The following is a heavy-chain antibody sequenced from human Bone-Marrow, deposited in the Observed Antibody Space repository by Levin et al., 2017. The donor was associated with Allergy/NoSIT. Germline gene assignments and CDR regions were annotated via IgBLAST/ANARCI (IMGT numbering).Heavy chain of an antibody. D-gene: IGHD1-26*01. Sequence: KISCKASGGTFSSYAISWVRQAPGQGLEWMGGIIPIFNTVNYAHKFQGRVIITADKSTSTDYMELNSLRSEDTAVYYCARDAGWEDLTWFAPWGQGALVTVVS. CDR1: GGTFSSYA. CDR2: IIPIFNTV. CDR3: ARDAGWEDLTWFAP. J-gene: IGHJ5*02. V-gene: IGHV1-69*06.